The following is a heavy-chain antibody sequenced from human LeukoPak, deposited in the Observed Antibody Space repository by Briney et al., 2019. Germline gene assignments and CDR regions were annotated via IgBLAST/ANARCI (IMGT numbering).Heavy chain of an antibody. J-gene: IGHJ3*02. V-gene: IGHV1-2*06. Sequence: GASVKVSCKASGFTFNGYYVHWVRQAPGQGLEWMGRIHPYSGGSNSAQKFQGRVTMARDMSINTVYMELSGLRSDDTALYYCASAVRAIVIPQNGFDIWGPGTMVTVSS. D-gene: IGHD1-26*01. CDR2: IHPYSGGS. CDR3: ASAVRAIVIPQNGFDI. CDR1: GFTFNGYY.